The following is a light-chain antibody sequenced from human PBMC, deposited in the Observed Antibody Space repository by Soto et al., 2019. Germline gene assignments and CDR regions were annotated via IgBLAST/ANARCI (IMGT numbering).Light chain of an antibody. CDR2: DVS. CDR3: SSYTSSSTLGV. J-gene: IGLJ1*01. CDR1: SSDVGGYNY. Sequence: ALTQPASVSGSPGQSITISCTGTSSDVGGYNYVSWYQQHPGKAPKLMIYDVSNRPSGVSNRFSGSKSGNTASLTISGLQAEDEADYYCSSYTSSSTLGVFGTGTKVTVL. V-gene: IGLV2-14*01.